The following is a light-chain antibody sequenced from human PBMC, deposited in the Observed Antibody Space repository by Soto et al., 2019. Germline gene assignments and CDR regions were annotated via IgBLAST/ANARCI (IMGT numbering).Light chain of an antibody. CDR1: QSVNNNY. J-gene: IGKJ2*01. Sequence: EIVLTQSPGTLSLSPGERATLSCRASQSVNNNYLAWYQHKPGQAPRLLIYGASSRATGIPDRFSGSGSGTDFHLTISRLEPEDFAVYYCQQYGSSQYTFGQGTKLEIK. CDR3: QQYGSSQYT. CDR2: GAS. V-gene: IGKV3-20*01.